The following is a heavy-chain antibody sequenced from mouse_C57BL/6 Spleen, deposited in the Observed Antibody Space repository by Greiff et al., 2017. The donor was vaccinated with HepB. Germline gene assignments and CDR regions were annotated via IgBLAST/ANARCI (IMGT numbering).Heavy chain of an antibody. CDR3: ARNDDRSWFAY. CDR1: GYTFTSYG. Sequence: VQLQQSGAELARPGASVKLSCKASGYTFTSYGISWVKQRTGQGFEWIGEIYPRSGNTYYNKKFKGKATLTADKSSSTAYMELRSLTSEDSAVYYCARNDDRSWFAYWGQGTLVTVSA. CDR2: IYPRSGNT. J-gene: IGHJ3*01. D-gene: IGHD2-12*01. V-gene: IGHV1-81*01.